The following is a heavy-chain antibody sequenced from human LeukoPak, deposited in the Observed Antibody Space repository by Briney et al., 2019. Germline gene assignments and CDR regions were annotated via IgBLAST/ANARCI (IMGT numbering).Heavy chain of an antibody. D-gene: IGHD3-9*01. CDR2: INHSGST. Sequence: PSEILSLTCAVYGGSFSGYYWSWIRQPPGKGLEWIGEINHSGSTNYNPSLKSRVTISVDTSKNQFSLKLSSVTAADTAVYYCASGLRYFDWLLNWGQGTLVTVSS. V-gene: IGHV4-34*01. J-gene: IGHJ4*02. CDR1: GGSFSGYY. CDR3: ASGLRYFDWLLN.